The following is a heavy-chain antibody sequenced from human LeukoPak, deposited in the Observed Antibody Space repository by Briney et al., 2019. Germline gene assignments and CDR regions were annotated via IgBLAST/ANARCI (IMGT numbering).Heavy chain of an antibody. J-gene: IGHJ4*02. CDR1: GVTFDDYG. V-gene: IGHV3-20*04. CDR2: INWSGGTT. Sequence: GGTLRLSCAASGVTFDDYGMSWVRQAPGKGLEWVSGINWSGGTTGNPDSVKGRFTFSRDNTKNSLSLQLNSPIAEAPAVSYVARSRSMGCSGGSCYFDYWGQGTMVTVSS. CDR3: ARSRSMGCSGGSCYFDY. D-gene: IGHD2-15*01.